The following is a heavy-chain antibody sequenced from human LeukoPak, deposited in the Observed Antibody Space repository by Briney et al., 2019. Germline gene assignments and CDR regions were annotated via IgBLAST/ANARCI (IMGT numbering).Heavy chain of an antibody. CDR2: VSGSGGST. D-gene: IGHD2-2*01. V-gene: IGHV3-23*01. J-gene: IGHJ4*02. CDR1: GFTFSTYA. Sequence: GGSLRLSCAASGFTFSTYAMSWVRQAPGKGLEWVSGVSGSGGSTYYADSVKGRFTISRDNSKNTLYLQMNSLRAEDTAVYYCAKGDIVVVPAAVYFDYWGQGTLVTVSS. CDR3: AKGDIVVVPAAVYFDY.